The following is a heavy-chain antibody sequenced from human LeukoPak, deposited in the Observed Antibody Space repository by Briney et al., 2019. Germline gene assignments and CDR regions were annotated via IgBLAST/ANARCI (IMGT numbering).Heavy chain of an antibody. V-gene: IGHV5-51*01. Sequence: GESLKISCKGSGYSFTSYWIGWVRQMPGKGLEWMGIIYPGGSDTRYSPSFQGQVTISVDKSISTAYLQWSSLKASDTAMYYCARHIRVSGSYYVDYWGQGTLVTVSS. D-gene: IGHD3-10*01. CDR1: GYSFTSYW. CDR3: ARHIRVSGSYYVDY. J-gene: IGHJ4*02. CDR2: IYPGGSDT.